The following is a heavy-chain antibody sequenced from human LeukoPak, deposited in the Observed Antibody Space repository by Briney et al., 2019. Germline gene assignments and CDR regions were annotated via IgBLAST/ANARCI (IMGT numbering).Heavy chain of an antibody. V-gene: IGHV4-59*08. J-gene: IGHJ4*02. D-gene: IGHD6-19*01. CDR3: ARQVVAVAGPGYFDY. CDR2: IFNSGRT. Sequence: SETLSLTCTVSGGSISSYYWTWIRQPPGKGLEWIGYIFNSGRTNDNPSLKSRVTMSVDTSKNQFSLKLNSVTAADTAVYFCARQVVAVAGPGYFDYWGQGTLVTVSS. CDR1: GGSISSYY.